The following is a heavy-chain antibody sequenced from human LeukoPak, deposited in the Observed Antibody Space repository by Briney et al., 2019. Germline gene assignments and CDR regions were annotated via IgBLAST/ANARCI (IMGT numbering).Heavy chain of an antibody. D-gene: IGHD3-9*01. CDR3: ARVPGVYYDRLTGYGSGWFDP. J-gene: IGHJ5*02. CDR2: INHSGST. CDR1: GGSFSGYY. Sequence: SETPSLTCAVYGGSFSGYYWSWIRQPPGKGLEWIGEINHSGSTNYNPSLRSRVTISVETSKNQFSLKVRSMTAADTAVYYCARVPGVYYDRLTGYGSGWFDPWGQGTLVTVSS. V-gene: IGHV4-34*01.